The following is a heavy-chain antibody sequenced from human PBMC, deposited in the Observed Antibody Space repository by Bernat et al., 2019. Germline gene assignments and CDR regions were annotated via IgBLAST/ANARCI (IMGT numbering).Heavy chain of an antibody. V-gene: IGHV3-21*01. J-gene: IGHJ5*02. CDR3: ARDLRMVRGGENWFDP. Sequence: EVQLVESGGGLVKPGGSLRLSCAASGFTFSSYSMNWVRHAPGKGLGWVSSISSSSSYVGYADSVKGRFTISRDNAKNSLYLQMNSLGAEDTAVYYCARDLRMVRGGENWFDPWGQGTLVTVSS. CDR2: ISSSSSYV. CDR1: GFTFSSYS. D-gene: IGHD3-10*01.